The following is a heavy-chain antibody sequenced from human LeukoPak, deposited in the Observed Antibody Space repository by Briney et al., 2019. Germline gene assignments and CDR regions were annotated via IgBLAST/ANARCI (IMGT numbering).Heavy chain of an antibody. CDR1: GGSISSSSYY. Sequence: ASETLSLTCTVSGGSISSSSYYWGWIRQPPGKGLEWIGSIYYSGSTYYNPSLKSRVTISVDTSKNQFSLKLSSVTAADTAVYYCTRHSGALDDAFDVWGQGTMVTVSS. CDR3: TRHSGALDDAFDV. CDR2: IYYSGST. J-gene: IGHJ3*01. D-gene: IGHD3-10*01. V-gene: IGHV4-39*01.